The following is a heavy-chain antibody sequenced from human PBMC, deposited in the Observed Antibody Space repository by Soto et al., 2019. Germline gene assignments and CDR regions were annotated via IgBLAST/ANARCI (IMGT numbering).Heavy chain of an antibody. D-gene: IGHD3-22*01. Sequence: GGSLRLSCAASGFTFSSYAMHWVRQAPGKGLEWVAVISYDGSNKYYADSVKGRFTISRDNSKNTLYLQMNSLRAEDTDGYYYAKACYDRCGYLYYYYXXXXXWGQVTTVTVSS. V-gene: IGHV3-30-3*01. CDR3: AKACYDRCGYLYYYYXXXXX. J-gene: IGHJ6*02. CDR2: ISYDGSNK. CDR1: GFTFSSYA.